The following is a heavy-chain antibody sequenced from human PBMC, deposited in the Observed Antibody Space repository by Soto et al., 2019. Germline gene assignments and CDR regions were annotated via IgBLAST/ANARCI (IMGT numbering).Heavy chain of an antibody. V-gene: IGHV1-18*01. CDR3: WKEFFKCAKFDGGDGMEV. D-gene: IGHD2-21*01. J-gene: IGHJ6*02. CDR2: ISAYNGNT. CDR1: GYTFTNYG. Sequence: QVQLVQSGAEVKKPGASVKVSCKASGYTFTNYGISWVRQAPGQGLEWMGWISAYNGNTNYAQKLQGRVTMTTDTSINTAYSVVSILNAIDKAVSYSWKEFFKCAKFDGGDGMEVWGQGTTLTVS.